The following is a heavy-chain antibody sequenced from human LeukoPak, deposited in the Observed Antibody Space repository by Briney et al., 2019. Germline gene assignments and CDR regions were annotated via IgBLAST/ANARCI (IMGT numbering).Heavy chain of an antibody. CDR2: IYYSGST. D-gene: IGHD3-10*01. J-gene: IGHJ4*02. Sequence: SETLSLTCTVSGGSISSGGYYWSWIRQHPGKGLEWIGYIYYSGSTYYNPSLKSRVTISVDTSKNQFSLKLSSVTAADTAVYYCARDAGGPHDYWGQGTLVTVSS. V-gene: IGHV4-31*03. CDR1: GGSISSGGYY. CDR3: ARDAGGPHDY.